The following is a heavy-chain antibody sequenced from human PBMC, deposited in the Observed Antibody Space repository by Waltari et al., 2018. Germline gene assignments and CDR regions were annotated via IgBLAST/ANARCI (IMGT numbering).Heavy chain of an antibody. J-gene: IGHJ6*02. Sequence: QVHLQESGPGLVKPSETLSLTCEVSGYSISNGYYWAWVRQAPGKGLEWIGSIYHTERTYYRSSLEGRVTISMDSSKNQFFLRLSSVTAADTAVYYCARDPQTYYHDPLGHFYTAGMDVWGQGTTVTVSS. V-gene: IGHV4-38-2*02. CDR2: IYHTERT. D-gene: IGHD3-22*01. CDR1: GYSISNGYY. CDR3: ARDPQTYYHDPLGHFYTAGMDV.